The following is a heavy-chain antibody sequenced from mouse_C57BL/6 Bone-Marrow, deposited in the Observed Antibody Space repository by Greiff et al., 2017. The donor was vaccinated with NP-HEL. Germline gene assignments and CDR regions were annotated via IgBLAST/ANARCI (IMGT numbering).Heavy chain of an antibody. J-gene: IGHJ1*03. V-gene: IGHV1-72*01. CDR1: GYTFTSYW. CDR2: IDPNSGGT. CDR3: ARGTCGSQPYWYFDV. D-gene: IGHD1-1*01. Sequence: QVQLQQPGAELVKPGASVKLSCKASGYTFTSYWMHWVKQRPGRGLEWIGRIDPNSGGTKYNEKFKSKATLTVDKPSSTAYMQLSSLTSEDSAVYFCARGTCGSQPYWYFDVWGTGTTVTVSS.